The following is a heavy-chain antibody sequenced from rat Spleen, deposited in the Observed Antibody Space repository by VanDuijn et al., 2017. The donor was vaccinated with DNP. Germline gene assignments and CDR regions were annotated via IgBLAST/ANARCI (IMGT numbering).Heavy chain of an antibody. CDR2: ILFDGSRT. CDR3: VTHPSWFGY. Sequence: EVQLVESGGALVQPGRSLKLSCVASGFTFSDYNMAWVRQTPKKGLEWVTAILFDGSRTYFGDSVKGRFTISRDNAKRTQYLQMDSLRSEDTATYYCVTHPSWFGYWGPGTLVTVSS. CDR1: GFTFSDYN. V-gene: IGHV5-7*01. J-gene: IGHJ3*01.